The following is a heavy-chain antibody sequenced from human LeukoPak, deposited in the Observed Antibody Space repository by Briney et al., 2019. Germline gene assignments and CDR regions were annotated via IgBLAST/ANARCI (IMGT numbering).Heavy chain of an antibody. D-gene: IGHD3-10*01. CDR2: ISAYNGNT. CDR3: ARDLETYYYGSGSYR. V-gene: IGHV1-18*01. J-gene: IGHJ4*02. CDR1: GYIFTRYG. Sequence: ASVKVSCKSSGYIFTRYGIRGVRQAPGQGLEGMGWISAYNGNTNYAQKLQGRVTMTTDTSTSTAYMELRSLRSDDPAVYYCARDLETYYYGSGSYRWGQATLVTVSS.